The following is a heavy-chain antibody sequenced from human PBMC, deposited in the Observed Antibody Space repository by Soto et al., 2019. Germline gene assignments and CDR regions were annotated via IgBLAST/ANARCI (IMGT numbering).Heavy chain of an antibody. CDR1: GFTFSSYS. Sequence: QVQLVESGGGVVQPGRSLRLSCAAYGFTFSSYSIHWVRQAPGKRLEWVAVISYDGNNKYYADSVKGRFTISRDNSKNTLYLQMNSLRLEDTAVYYCANGSGRSGFDYWGQGTLVTVSS. CDR3: ANGSGRSGFDY. J-gene: IGHJ4*02. CDR2: ISYDGNNK. V-gene: IGHV3-30-3*01. D-gene: IGHD6-19*01.